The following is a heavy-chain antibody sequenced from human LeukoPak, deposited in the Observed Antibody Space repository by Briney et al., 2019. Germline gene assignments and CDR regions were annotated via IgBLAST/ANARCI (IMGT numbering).Heavy chain of an antibody. CDR1: GYTFTSYG. CDR3: GRDTRTTRVAGGIEY. Sequence: ASVRVSCKASGYTFTSYGISWVRQAPGQGLEWMGWISAYNGDTKYAQNLQGRVTMTTDTSTSTAYMDVRGLTSDDTALYYCGRDTRTTRVAGGIEYWGQVTLVTVSS. D-gene: IGHD6-19*01. V-gene: IGHV1-18*01. CDR2: ISAYNGDT. J-gene: IGHJ4*02.